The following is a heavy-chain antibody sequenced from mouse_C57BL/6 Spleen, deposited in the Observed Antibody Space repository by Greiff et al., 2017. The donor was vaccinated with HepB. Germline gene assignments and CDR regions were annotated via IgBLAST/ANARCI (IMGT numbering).Heavy chain of an antibody. CDR2: IYPSDSET. V-gene: IGHV1-61*01. J-gene: IGHJ2*01. CDR1: GYTFTSYW. Sequence: QVQLQQPGAELVRPGSSVKLSCKASGYTFTSYWMDWVKQRPGQGLEWIGNIYPSDSETHYNQKFKDKATLTVDKSSSTAYMQLSSLTSEDSAVYSSPPTVVTNIYWVHFTTLTVSS. D-gene: IGHD2-5*01. CDR3: PPTVVTNIY.